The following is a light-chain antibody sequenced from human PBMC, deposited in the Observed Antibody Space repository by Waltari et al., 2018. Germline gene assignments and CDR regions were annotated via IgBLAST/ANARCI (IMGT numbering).Light chain of an antibody. V-gene: IGKV4-1*01. CDR3: QQYYSTPRT. CDR1: PSVLYNSNNKNY. Sequence: DIVMTQSPDSLAVSLGERATINCKSSPSVLYNSNNKNYLAWYQQKPGQPPKLLISWASTRESGVPDRFRGGGSGTYFTLTISSLQAEDVAVYYCQQYYSTPRTFGQGTKVEIK. J-gene: IGKJ1*01. CDR2: WAS.